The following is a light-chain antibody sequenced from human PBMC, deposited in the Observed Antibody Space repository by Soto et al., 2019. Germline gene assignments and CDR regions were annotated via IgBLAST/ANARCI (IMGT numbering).Light chain of an antibody. Sequence: EIVMTQSPATLSVSPGXRATLSCRASQSVSSNLAWYQQKPGQAPRLLIYGASTRATGIPARFSGSGSGTEFTLTISSLQSEDFAVYYCQHYNNWPRTFGQGTKVEIK. CDR3: QHYNNWPRT. V-gene: IGKV3-15*01. J-gene: IGKJ1*01. CDR1: QSVSSN. CDR2: GAS.